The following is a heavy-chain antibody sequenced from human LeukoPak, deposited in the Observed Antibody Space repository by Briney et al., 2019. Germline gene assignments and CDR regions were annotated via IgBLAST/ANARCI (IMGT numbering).Heavy chain of an antibody. J-gene: IGHJ4*02. Sequence: GGSLRLSCAASGFTFSSYSMSWVRQAPGKGLEWVSGINWNGGSTGYADSVKGRFTISRDNAKNSLYLQMNSLRAEDTALYYCAKNMVAGYSSSFDYWGQGTLVTVSS. D-gene: IGHD6-13*01. CDR1: GFTFSSYS. V-gene: IGHV3-20*04. CDR2: INWNGGST. CDR3: AKNMVAGYSSSFDY.